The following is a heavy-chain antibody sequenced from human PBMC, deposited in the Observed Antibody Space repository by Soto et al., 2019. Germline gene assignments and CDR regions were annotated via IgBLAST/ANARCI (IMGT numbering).Heavy chain of an antibody. Sequence: QVQLVESGGGVVQPGRSLRLSCAASGFTFSSYAMHWVRQAPGKGLEWVAVISYDGSNKYYADSVKGRFTISRDNSKNPLYLQMNSLRAEDTAVYYCARVGKYYYDSSGYYKYYGMDVWGQGTTVTVSS. CDR1: GFTFSSYA. CDR2: ISYDGSNK. V-gene: IGHV3-30-3*01. J-gene: IGHJ6*02. D-gene: IGHD3-22*01. CDR3: ARVGKYYYDSSGYYKYYGMDV.